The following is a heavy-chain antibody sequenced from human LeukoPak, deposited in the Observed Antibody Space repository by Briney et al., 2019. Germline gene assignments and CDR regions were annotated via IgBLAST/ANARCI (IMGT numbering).Heavy chain of an antibody. CDR1: GGSLSAYY. J-gene: IGHJ4*02. CDR2: INDSGST. D-gene: IGHD3-10*01. Sequence: SETLSLTCAVYGGSLSAYYWSWIRRPPGKALEWIGEINDSGSTNHSPSLKSRVTISVDTSKKQFSLKLSSVTAADTAVYYCARGWFGELLCYWGQGTLVTVSS. V-gene: IGHV4-34*01. CDR3: ARGWFGELLCY.